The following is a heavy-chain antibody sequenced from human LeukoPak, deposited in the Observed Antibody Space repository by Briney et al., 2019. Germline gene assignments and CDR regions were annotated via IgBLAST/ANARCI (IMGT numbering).Heavy chain of an antibody. J-gene: IGHJ4*02. CDR1: GFIFSNYA. V-gene: IGHV3-23*03. D-gene: IGHD6-6*01. CDR3: AKDPYRYSSSSPDY. CDR2: IYSGGST. Sequence: GGSLRLSCAASGFIFSNYAMSWVRQAPGKGLEWVSVIYSGGSTYYADSVKGRFTISRDNSKNTLYLQMNSLRAEDTAVYYCAKDPYRYSSSSPDYWGQGTLVTVSS.